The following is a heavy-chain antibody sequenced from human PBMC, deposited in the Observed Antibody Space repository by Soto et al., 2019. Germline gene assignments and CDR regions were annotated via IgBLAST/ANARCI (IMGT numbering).Heavy chain of an antibody. V-gene: IGHV4-4*02. Sequence: PXXTLSLPFAVSGGSISSSNWGSWVRQPPGKGLEWIGEIYHSGSANYNPSLESRVTISVDKSKNQFSLNMTSVTAADTAVYYCAKVAGKFDYWGQGTLVTVSS. J-gene: IGHJ4*02. CDR1: GGSISSSNW. CDR2: IYHSGSA. CDR3: AKVAGKFDY.